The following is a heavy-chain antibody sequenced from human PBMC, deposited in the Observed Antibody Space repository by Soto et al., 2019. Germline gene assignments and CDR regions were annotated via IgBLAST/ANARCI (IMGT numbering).Heavy chain of an antibody. J-gene: IGHJ6*02. CDR1: GDSVISYF. D-gene: IGHD3-10*01. CDR3: ARVPTTYYYDSGSNYYGMDV. Sequence: SETLSLTCTVSGDSVISYFWTWIRQPPGKGLEWIGDIYHTGTTNYSPSLKSRVTISLDTSKNQFSLELTSVTAADTAVYYCARVPTTYYYDSGSNYYGMDVWGQGTTVT. CDR2: IYHTGTT. V-gene: IGHV4-59*02.